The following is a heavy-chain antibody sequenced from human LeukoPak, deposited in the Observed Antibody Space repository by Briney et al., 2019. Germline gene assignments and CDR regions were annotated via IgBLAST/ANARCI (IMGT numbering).Heavy chain of an antibody. J-gene: IGHJ4*02. CDR3: ARPYTSGWHRLLDS. CDR2: MNPNSGNT. Sequence: GASVKVSRKASGYTFTSYDINWVRQATGQGLEWMGWMNPNSGNTGYAQKFQGRVTMTRNTSISTAYMELSSLRSEDTAVYYCARPYTSGWHRLLDSWGQGTLVTVSS. D-gene: IGHD6-19*01. V-gene: IGHV1-8*01. CDR1: GYTFTSYD.